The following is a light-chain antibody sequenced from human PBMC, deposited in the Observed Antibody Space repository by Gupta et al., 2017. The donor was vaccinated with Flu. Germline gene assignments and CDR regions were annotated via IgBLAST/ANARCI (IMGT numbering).Light chain of an antibody. Sequence: DIQLTQSPSSVSASVGDGVTITCRPSQDISTWLAWYQHRPGKAPKLLIYGGSTLQTGVPSRFSGSISGTNFTLTINNLQPEDFTTYFCQQANSFPHTFGQGTELEVK. V-gene: IGKV1-12*01. CDR3: QQANSFPHT. CDR1: QDISTW. J-gene: IGKJ2*01. CDR2: GGS.